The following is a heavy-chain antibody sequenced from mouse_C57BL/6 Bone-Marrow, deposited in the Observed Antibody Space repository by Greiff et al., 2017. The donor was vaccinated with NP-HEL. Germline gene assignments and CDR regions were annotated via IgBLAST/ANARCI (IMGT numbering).Heavy chain of an antibody. CDR3: ARGGRLSYAMDY. CDR1: GYTFTSYW. V-gene: IGHV1-64*01. CDR2: IHPNSGST. J-gene: IGHJ4*01. D-gene: IGHD1-1*01. Sequence: QVQLQQPGAELVKPGASVKLSCKASGYTFTSYWMHWVKQRPGQGLEWIGMIHPNSGSTNYNEKFKSKATLTVDKSSSTAYMQLSSLTSEDSAVYYCARGGRLSYAMDYWGQGTSVTVSS.